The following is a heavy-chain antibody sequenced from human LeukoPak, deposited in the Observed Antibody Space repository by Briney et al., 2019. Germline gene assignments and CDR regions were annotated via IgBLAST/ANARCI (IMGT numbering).Heavy chain of an antibody. J-gene: IGHJ5*02. CDR2: IIPIFGTA. CDR3: ARAARQYYDFWSGYYPYNWFDP. Sequence: SVKVSCKASGGTFSSYAISWVRQAPGQGLEWMGGIIPIFGTANHAQKFQGRVTITADESTSTAYMELSSLRSEDTAVYYCARAARQYYDFWSGYYPYNWFDPWGQGTLVTVSS. V-gene: IGHV1-69*01. D-gene: IGHD3-3*01. CDR1: GGTFSSYA.